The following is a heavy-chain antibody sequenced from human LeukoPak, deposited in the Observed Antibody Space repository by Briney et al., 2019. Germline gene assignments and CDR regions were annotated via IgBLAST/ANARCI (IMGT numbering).Heavy chain of an antibody. CDR3: ARGTAAAGVFDF. CDR2: VNNGGSST. Sequence: GGSLRLSCAASGFTFSSHWMHWVRQAPGKGLVWVSRVNNGGSSTSYGASVQGRFTISRDNAKNTLHLQMNSLRAEDTAVYYCARGTAAAGVFDFWGQGTLVSVSS. CDR1: GFTFSSHW. D-gene: IGHD6-13*01. V-gene: IGHV3-74*01. J-gene: IGHJ4*02.